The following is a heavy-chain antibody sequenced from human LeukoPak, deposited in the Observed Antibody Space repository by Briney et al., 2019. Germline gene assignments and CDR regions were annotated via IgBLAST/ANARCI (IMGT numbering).Heavy chain of an antibody. D-gene: IGHD3-22*01. CDR1: GFTFSSYS. Sequence: GGSLRLSCAASGFTFSSYSMNWVRQAPGKGLEWVSVIYSGGSTYYADSVKGRFTISRDNSKNTLYLQMNSLRAEDTAVYYCARDGGDSSGYYYFDYWGQGTLVTVSS. V-gene: IGHV3-66*01. CDR3: ARDGGDSSGYYYFDY. CDR2: IYSGGST. J-gene: IGHJ4*02.